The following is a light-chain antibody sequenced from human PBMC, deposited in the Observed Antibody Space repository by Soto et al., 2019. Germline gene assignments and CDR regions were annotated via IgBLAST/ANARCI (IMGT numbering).Light chain of an antibody. Sequence: DVQMTQSPPSLSASVGDRVTITCRASQTIDRSLNWYQQKPGKAPNLLIYDASNLQSGVPLRFSGSGSGTDFTLTISGLQPDDFATYSCQQSHSLPFTFGPGTKVDIK. V-gene: IGKV1-39*01. CDR2: DAS. J-gene: IGKJ3*01. CDR3: QQSHSLPFT. CDR1: QTIDRS.